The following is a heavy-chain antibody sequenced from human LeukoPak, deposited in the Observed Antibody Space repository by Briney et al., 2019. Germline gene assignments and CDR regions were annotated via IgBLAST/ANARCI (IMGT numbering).Heavy chain of an antibody. V-gene: IGHV1-69*13. Sequence: SVKVSCKASGGTFSSYAISWVRQAPGQGLEWMGGIISIFGTANYAQKFQGRVTTTADESTSTAYMELSSLRSEDTAVYYCARDRGWAGYTYGFYYWGQGTLVTVSS. CDR1: GGTFSSYA. J-gene: IGHJ4*02. D-gene: IGHD5-18*01. CDR3: ARDRGWAGYTYGFYY. CDR2: IISIFGTA.